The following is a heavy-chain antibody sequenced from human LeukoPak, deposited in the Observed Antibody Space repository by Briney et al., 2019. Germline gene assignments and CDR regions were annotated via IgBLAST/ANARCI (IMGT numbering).Heavy chain of an antibody. Sequence: SETLSLTCTVSGYFISSGYYWGWIRQPPGKGLEWIGSIYHSGSTYYNPSLKSRVTISVDTSKNQFSLKLSSVTAADTAVYYCARSAAAYYYYYMDVWGKGTTVTVSS. CDR3: ARSAAAYYYYYMDV. D-gene: IGHD6-13*01. CDR1: GYFISSGYY. J-gene: IGHJ6*03. V-gene: IGHV4-38-2*02. CDR2: IYHSGST.